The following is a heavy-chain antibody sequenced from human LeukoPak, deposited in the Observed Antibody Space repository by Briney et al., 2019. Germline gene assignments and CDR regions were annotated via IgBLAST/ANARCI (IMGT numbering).Heavy chain of an antibody. CDR2: ISAYNGNT. Sequence: ASVKVSCKASGYTFTSYGISWVRQAPGQGLEWMGWISAYNGNTNYAQKLQGRVTMTTDTSTSTAYMELRSLRSDDTAVYYCARAEGGEYCSSTSCYGAWFDPWGQGTLVTVSS. CDR1: GYTFTSYG. J-gene: IGHJ5*02. V-gene: IGHV1-18*01. D-gene: IGHD2-2*01. CDR3: ARAEGGEYCSSTSCYGAWFDP.